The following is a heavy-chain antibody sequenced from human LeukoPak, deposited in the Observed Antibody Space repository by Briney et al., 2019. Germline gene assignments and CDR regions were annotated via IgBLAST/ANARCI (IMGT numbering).Heavy chain of an antibody. D-gene: IGHD5-24*01. CDR1: GYSISSGYY. J-gene: IGHJ5*02. CDR3: ARLRGYIRTFDP. V-gene: IGHV4-38-2*02. CDR2: INHSGST. Sequence: PSETLSLTCTVSGYSISSGYYWSWIRQPPGKGLEWIGEINHSGSTNYNPSLKSRVTISVDTSKNQFSLKLSSVTAADTAVYYCARLRGYIRTFDPWGQGTLVTVSS.